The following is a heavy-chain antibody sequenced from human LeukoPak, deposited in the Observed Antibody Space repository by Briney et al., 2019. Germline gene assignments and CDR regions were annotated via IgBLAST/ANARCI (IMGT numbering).Heavy chain of an antibody. CDR3: ARDTLLTARPGYFDY. CDR1: GFTFSTYS. J-gene: IGHJ4*02. D-gene: IGHD6-6*01. CDR2: ISTTSSTI. V-gene: IGHV3-48*01. Sequence: GGSLRLSCAASGFTFSTYSMNWVRQAPGKGLEWVSFISTTSSTIYYADSVKGRFTISRDNAKNSLYLQMTSLRAEDTAVYYCARDTLLTARPGYFDYWGQGTLVTVSS.